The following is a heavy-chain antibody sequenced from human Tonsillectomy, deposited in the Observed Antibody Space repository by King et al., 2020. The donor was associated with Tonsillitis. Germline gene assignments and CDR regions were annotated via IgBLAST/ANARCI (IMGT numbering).Heavy chain of an antibody. V-gene: IGHV3-9*01. CDR2: IRWNSGSI. D-gene: IGHD2-2*01. CDR1: GFTFDDYA. Sequence: VQLVESGGGLVQPGRSLRLSCAASGFTFDDYAMHWVRQAPGKGLEWVSGIRWNSGSIGYADCVKGRFTISRDNAKNSMYLQMNSLRAEDTALYYCAKVLSCSSTSCYGNDYYGMDVWGQGTTVTVSS. J-gene: IGHJ6*02. CDR3: AKVLSCSSTSCYGNDYYGMDV.